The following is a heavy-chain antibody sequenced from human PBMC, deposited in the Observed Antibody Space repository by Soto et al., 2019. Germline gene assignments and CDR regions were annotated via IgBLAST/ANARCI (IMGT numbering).Heavy chain of an antibody. CDR3: ARGDSTDCSNGVCSFFYNHDMDV. D-gene: IGHD2-8*01. J-gene: IGHJ6*02. CDR1: GYSFTDYH. V-gene: IGHV1-2*04. Sequence: QVQLVQSGAEVKKPGASVKVSCKASGYSFTDYHIHWVRQAPGQGLEWLGRINPKSGGTSTAQKFQGWVTITTDTSISTASMELTRLTSDDTGIYYCARGDSTDCSNGVCSFFYNHDMDVWGQGTTVTVSS. CDR2: INPKSGGT.